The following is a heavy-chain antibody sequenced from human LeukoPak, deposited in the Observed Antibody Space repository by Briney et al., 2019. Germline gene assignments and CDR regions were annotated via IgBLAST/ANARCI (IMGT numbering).Heavy chain of an antibody. D-gene: IGHD2-21*02. CDR2: IIPIFGIA. Sequence: ASVKVSCKASGGTFSSYAISWVRQAPGQGLEWMGGIIPIFGIANYAQKFQGRVTITTDESTSTAYMELSSLRSEDTAVYYCARAPVTGDYYYYYYMDVWGKGTTVTVSS. J-gene: IGHJ6*03. V-gene: IGHV1-69*05. CDR3: ARAPVTGDYYYYYYMDV. CDR1: GGTFSSYA.